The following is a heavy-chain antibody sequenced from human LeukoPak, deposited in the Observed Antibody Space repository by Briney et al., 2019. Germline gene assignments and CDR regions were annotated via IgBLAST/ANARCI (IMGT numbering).Heavy chain of an antibody. CDR1: GITFSNYA. Sequence: PGGSLRLSCVASGITFSNYAVSWVRQAPEKGLDWVSVISGSAHKIRYADSVKGRFTISRDNSENIVYLQMNNLRVEDTAVYYCVKASSSSPQYNWFDAWGQGTLVTVSS. V-gene: IGHV3-23*01. J-gene: IGHJ5*02. D-gene: IGHD6-6*01. CDR3: VKASSSSPQYNWFDA. CDR2: ISGSAHKI.